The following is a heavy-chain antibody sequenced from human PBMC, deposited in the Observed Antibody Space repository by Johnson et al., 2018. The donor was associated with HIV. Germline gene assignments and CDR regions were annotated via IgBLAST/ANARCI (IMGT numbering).Heavy chain of an antibody. CDR3: RSHGTTEDAFDF. J-gene: IGHJ3*01. CDR1: GFAFSNSA. CDR2: IRSKTYGGTT. V-gene: IGHV3-49*04. Sequence: VQLVESGGGVVQPGGSLTLTCEASGFAFSNSALHWVRQAPGKGLEWIGFIRSKTYGGTTKYAASVTGRFTISRDDSKSIAYLQMNSLNIEDTAIDYCRSHGTTEDAFDFWGQGTMVTVSS. D-gene: IGHD1-7*01.